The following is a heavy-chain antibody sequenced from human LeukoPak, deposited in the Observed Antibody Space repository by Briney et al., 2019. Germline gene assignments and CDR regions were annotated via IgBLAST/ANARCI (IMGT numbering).Heavy chain of an antibody. D-gene: IGHD1-26*01. CDR3: ARGEYEDLVDN. Sequence: SETLSLTCTVSGGSISGYYWSWIRQSAGRGLEWIGYVYYSGNTNYNPSLKSRLTISLDTAKNQFSLKLSSVTSADTAVYYCARGEYEDLVDNWGQGTLVTVSS. CDR1: GGSISGYY. V-gene: IGHV4-59*01. J-gene: IGHJ4*02. CDR2: VYYSGNT.